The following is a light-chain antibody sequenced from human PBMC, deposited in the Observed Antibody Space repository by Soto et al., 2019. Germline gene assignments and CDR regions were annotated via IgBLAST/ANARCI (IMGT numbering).Light chain of an antibody. Sequence: EIVLTQSPGTLSLSPGERATLSCRASQSVSSSYLAWYQQKPGQAPRLLIYGASSRATGIPDRFSGSGSGTDFTLTISRLEPEDFAVYYCQQYGSSPWTFGRGTKAEIK. CDR1: QSVSSSY. J-gene: IGKJ1*01. CDR3: QQYGSSPWT. CDR2: GAS. V-gene: IGKV3-20*01.